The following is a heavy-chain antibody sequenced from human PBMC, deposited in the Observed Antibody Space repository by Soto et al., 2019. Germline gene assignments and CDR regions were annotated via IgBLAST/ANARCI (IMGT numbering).Heavy chain of an antibody. V-gene: IGHV3-30-3*01. CDR1: GFTFSSYA. CDR2: ILYDGSNK. CDR3: ARDRGSEWELLSYYGMDV. J-gene: IGHJ6*02. Sequence: PSGALRLSCAASGFTFSSYAMHWVRQAPGQGLEWVAVILYDGSNKYYADSVKGRFTISRENSKNSRYLQMNSLRAEDTAVYYCARDRGSEWELLSYYGMDVWGQVTTVTVSS. D-gene: IGHD1-26*01.